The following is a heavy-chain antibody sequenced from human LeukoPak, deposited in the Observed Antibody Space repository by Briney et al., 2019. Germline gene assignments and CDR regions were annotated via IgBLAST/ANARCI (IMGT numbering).Heavy chain of an antibody. CDR1: GYTFTSYY. J-gene: IGHJ6*02. V-gene: IGHV1-46*01. D-gene: IGHD2-21*02. CDR3: ARDRTPSIVVVTAINLYYYYGMDV. Sequence: ASVKVSCKASGYTFTSYYMHWVRQAPGQGLEWMGIINPSGCSTSYAQKFQGRVTMTRDTSTSTVYMELSSLRSEDTAVYYCARDRTPSIVVVTAINLYYYYGMDVWGQGTTVTVSS. CDR2: INPSGCST.